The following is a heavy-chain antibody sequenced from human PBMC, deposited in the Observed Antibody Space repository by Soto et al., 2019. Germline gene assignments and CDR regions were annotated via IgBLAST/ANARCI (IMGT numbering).Heavy chain of an antibody. CDR1: GFTLSDYN. CDR2: ISGRSNTI. J-gene: IGHJ4*02. Sequence: PGGSLRLSCVASGFTLSDYNMNWVRQAPGKGLEWVSFISGRSNTIYYADSVKGRFTISRDNAKNSLYLLMNSLRAEDTAVYYCTREGDGSGFFSDFWGQGALVTVSS. D-gene: IGHD3-22*01. CDR3: TREGDGSGFFSDF. V-gene: IGHV3-48*01.